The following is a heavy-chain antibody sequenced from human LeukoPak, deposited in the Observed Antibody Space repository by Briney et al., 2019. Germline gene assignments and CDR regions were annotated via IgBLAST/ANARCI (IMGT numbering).Heavy chain of an antibody. CDR3: AAGYSLDY. J-gene: IGHJ4*02. CDR1: GFTFSSYS. CDR2: ISSSSTI. D-gene: IGHD5-18*01. Sequence: PGGSLRLSCAASGFTFSSYSMNWVRQAPGKGLEWVSYISSSSTIYYADSVKGRFTISRDNAKNSLYLQMNSLGAEDTAVYYCAAGYSLDYWGQGTLVTVSS. V-gene: IGHV3-48*01.